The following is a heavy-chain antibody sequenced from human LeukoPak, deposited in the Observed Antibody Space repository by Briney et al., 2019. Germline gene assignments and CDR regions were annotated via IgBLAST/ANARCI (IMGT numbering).Heavy chain of an antibody. CDR3: ARVGQQLASNFDY. Sequence: SETLSLTCTVSGVSINSYYWSWIRQPPGKGLEWIWYIYYSGSTNYNPSLKSRVTISLDTSKNHFSLKLSSVTAADTAVYYCARVGQQLASNFDYWGQGTLVTVSS. V-gene: IGHV4-59*01. CDR1: GVSINSYY. CDR2: IYYSGST. J-gene: IGHJ4*02. D-gene: IGHD6-13*01.